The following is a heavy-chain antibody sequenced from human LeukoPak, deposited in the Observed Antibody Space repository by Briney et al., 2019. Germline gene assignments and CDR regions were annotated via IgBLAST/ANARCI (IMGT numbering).Heavy chain of an antibody. J-gene: IGHJ4*02. Sequence: PGGSLRLSGAASGFSFSDYAMSWVRQAPGKGLEWVSAITGPGEGTWYADSVQGRFTTSRDNSKNTLYLQMNSLRAEDTAVYFCAKRMYGWYQIDYWGQGTLVTVSS. CDR1: GFSFSDYA. V-gene: IGHV3-23*01. CDR3: AKRMYGWYQIDY. D-gene: IGHD6-19*01. CDR2: ITGPGEGT.